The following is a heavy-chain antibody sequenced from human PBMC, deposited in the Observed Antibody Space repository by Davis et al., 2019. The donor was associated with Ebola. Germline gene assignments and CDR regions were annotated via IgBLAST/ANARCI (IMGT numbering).Heavy chain of an antibody. Sequence: AASVKVSCKASGYTFTSYDINWVRQATGQGLEWMGWMNPNSGNTGYAQKFQGRVTMTRNTSTNTAYMELSSLRLEDTAVYYWGGGGGATGDYWGQGTLVTVSS. CDR2: MNPNSGNT. CDR3: GGGGGATGDY. D-gene: IGHD1-26*01. V-gene: IGHV1-8*01. J-gene: IGHJ4*02. CDR1: GYTFTSYD.